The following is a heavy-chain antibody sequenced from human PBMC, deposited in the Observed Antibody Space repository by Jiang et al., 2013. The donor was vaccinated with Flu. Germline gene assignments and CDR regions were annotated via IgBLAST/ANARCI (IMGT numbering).Heavy chain of an antibody. CDR3: ARDPGYCSGGSCSKFDY. CDR1: GGTFSSYA. Sequence: GAEVKKPGSSVKVSCKASGGTFSSYAISWVRQAPGQGLEWMGRIIPILGIANYAQKFQGRVTITADKSTSTAYMELSSLRSEDTAVYYCARDPGYCSGGSCSKFDYWGQGTLVTVSS. D-gene: IGHD2-15*01. V-gene: IGHV1-69*04. CDR2: IIPILGIA. J-gene: IGHJ4*02.